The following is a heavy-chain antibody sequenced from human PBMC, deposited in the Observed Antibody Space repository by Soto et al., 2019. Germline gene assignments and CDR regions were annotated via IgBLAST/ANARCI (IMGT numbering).Heavy chain of an antibody. J-gene: IGHJ4*02. CDR2: IRPSGGRI. CDR3: GREAAGTRGWHTADH. D-gene: IGHD1-7*01. V-gene: IGHV3-23*01. CDR1: GFSFSTFA. Sequence: EVQLLDSGGDLVQPGGSLRLSCVTSGFSFSTFAMGWFRRAPGKGLAWVSAIRPSGGRIYYAGPVRGRFSISRDDSKNTVYLQMDSVGPEDTAVYFCGREAAGTRGWHTADHWRQGTLVIVSS.